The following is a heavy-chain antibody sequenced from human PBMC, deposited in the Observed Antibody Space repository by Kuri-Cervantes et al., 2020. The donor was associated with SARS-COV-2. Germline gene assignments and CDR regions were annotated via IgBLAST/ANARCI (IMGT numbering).Heavy chain of an antibody. J-gene: IGHJ3*02. Sequence: GESLKFSCAASGSTFSSYSMHSVRQAPGKGQEWVGRIRSKANSNATAYAASVKGRFTISRDDSKNTAYLQMNSLKTEDTAVYYCASVYYDFWSGYYGAFDIWGQGTMVTVSS. CDR3: ASVYYDFWSGYYGAFDI. D-gene: IGHD3-3*01. V-gene: IGHV3-73*01. CDR2: IRSKANSNAT. CDR1: GSTFSSYS.